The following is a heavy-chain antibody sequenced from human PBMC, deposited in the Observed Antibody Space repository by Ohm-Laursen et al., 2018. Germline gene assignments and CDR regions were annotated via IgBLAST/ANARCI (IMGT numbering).Heavy chain of an antibody. J-gene: IGHJ4*02. V-gene: IGHV3-23*01. CDR2: ISGSGGST. Sequence: SLRLSCAASGFTFSSYAMSWVRQAPGKGLEWVSAISGSGGSTYYADSVKGRFTISRDNSKNTLYLQMNSLRAEDTAVYYCARAQYYYDTEDVWGQGTLVTVSS. CDR1: GFTFSSYA. D-gene: IGHD3-22*01. CDR3: ARAQYYYDTEDV.